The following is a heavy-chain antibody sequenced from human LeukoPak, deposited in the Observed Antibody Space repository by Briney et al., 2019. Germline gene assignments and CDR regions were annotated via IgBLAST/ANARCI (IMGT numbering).Heavy chain of an antibody. CDR2: ISYDGNNK. Sequence: GGSLRLSCAASGFTFSSDGMHWVRQAPGKGLEWAAIISYDGNNKYYVDSVKGRFTISSTNSKNTLYLQMNRLRTEETAVYYCARERSDWSFDYWGQGTLVTVSS. J-gene: IGHJ4*02. CDR1: GFTFSSDG. V-gene: IGHV3-30*03. D-gene: IGHD3-9*01. CDR3: ARERSDWSFDY.